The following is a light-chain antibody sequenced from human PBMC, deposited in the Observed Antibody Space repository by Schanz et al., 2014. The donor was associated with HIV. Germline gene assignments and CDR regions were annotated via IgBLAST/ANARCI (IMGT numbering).Light chain of an antibody. J-gene: IGLJ3*02. CDR2: DVN. V-gene: IGLV2-14*01. CDR3: SSYTSSSTWV. CDR1: SSDIGAYNY. Sequence: QSALTQPASVSGSPGQSITISCTGTSSDIGAYNYVSWYQQYPGKAPKLMIYDVNNRPSGVSNRFSGSKSGNTASLTISGLQAEDEADYYCSSYTSSSTWVFGGGTKLTVL.